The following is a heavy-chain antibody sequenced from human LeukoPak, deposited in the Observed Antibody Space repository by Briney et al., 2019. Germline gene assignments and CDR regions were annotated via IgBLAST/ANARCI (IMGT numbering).Heavy chain of an antibody. CDR1: GYSISSGYY. Sequence: PSETLSLTCTVSGYSISSGYYWGWIRQPPGKGLEWIGSIYHSGSTYYNPSLKSRVTISVDTSKNQFSLKLSSVTAADTAVSYCATVAAPHHWGQGTLVTVSS. V-gene: IGHV4-38-2*02. CDR3: ATVAAPHH. D-gene: IGHD2-15*01. J-gene: IGHJ5*02. CDR2: IYHSGST.